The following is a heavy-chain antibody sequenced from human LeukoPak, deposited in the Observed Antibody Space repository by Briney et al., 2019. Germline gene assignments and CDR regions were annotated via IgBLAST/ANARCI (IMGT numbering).Heavy chain of an antibody. J-gene: IGHJ4*02. CDR2: ISSSSSYI. CDR3: ARDRVENYDFWSGYYNIDRSNRYYFDY. V-gene: IGHV3-21*01. Sequence: PGGSLRLSCAASGFTFSSYSMNWVRQAPGKGLEWVSSISSSSSYIYYADSVKGRFTISRDNAKNSLYLQMNSLRAEDTAVYYCARDRVENYDFWSGYYNIDRSNRYYFDYWGQGTLVTVSS. D-gene: IGHD3-3*01. CDR1: GFTFSSYS.